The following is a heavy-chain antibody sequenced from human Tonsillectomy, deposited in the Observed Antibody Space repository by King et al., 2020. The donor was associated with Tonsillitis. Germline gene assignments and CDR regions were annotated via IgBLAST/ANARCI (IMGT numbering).Heavy chain of an antibody. CDR3: TRGDLYSSSFDY. Sequence: QLVQSGTEVEKPGASGRVSCKASGYTFTTSYMHLVRQAPGQGLEWMGMIDVSGGSTTYPQKFPGRVTLTRDTAASTVYMESSSLRSEDTAVYYCTRGDLYSSSFDYWGQGTLVTVSS. CDR1: GYTFTTSY. D-gene: IGHD6-6*01. CDR2: IDVSGGST. V-gene: IGHV1-46*03. J-gene: IGHJ4*02.